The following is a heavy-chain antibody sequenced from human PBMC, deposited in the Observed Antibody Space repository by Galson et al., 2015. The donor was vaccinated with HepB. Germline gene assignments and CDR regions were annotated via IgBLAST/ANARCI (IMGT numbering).Heavy chain of an antibody. Sequence: SLRLSCAASGFTLRDYSIHWVRQAPGKGLEWVAVMWYDGSQKYYADSVKGRFTISRDTSRNTLSLQMDSLRAEDTALYWCVRDSGRGGSLDYWGRGTLVTVSS. J-gene: IGHJ4*02. CDR2: MWYDGSQK. CDR1: GFTLRDYS. D-gene: IGHD2-15*01. V-gene: IGHV3-33*01. CDR3: VRDSGRGGSLDY.